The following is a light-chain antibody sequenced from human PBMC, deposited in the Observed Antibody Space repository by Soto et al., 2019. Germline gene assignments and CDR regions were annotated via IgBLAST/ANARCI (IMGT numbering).Light chain of an antibody. CDR1: QSLVHSDGNTY. CDR2: KVS. Sequence: DVVMTQSPLSLPVTLGQPASISCRSSQSLVHSDGNTYLNWFHQRPGQSPRRLIYKVSNGDSGVPDRFSGSGSDTDFTLKLSGLEAEDVGVYYCMQGTHWPPDTFGQVTKLEIK. CDR3: MQGTHWPPDT. V-gene: IGKV2-30*02. J-gene: IGKJ2*01.